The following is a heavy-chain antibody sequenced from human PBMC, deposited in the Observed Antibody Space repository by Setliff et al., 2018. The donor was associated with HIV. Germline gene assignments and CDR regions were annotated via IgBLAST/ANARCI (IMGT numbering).Heavy chain of an antibody. D-gene: IGHD2-2*01. CDR1: GGSISSGYYY. Sequence: SETLSLTCTVSGGSISSGYYYWSWIRQHPGKGLEWIGYIYYSGNPFYNPSLRSRVTIFLDTSKNQFSLKLSSVTAADTAVYYCARGFDYAQRPPLYYFDYWGQGTLVTVSS. CDR2: IYYSGNP. CDR3: ARGFDYAQRPPLYYFDY. J-gene: IGHJ4*02. V-gene: IGHV4-31*03.